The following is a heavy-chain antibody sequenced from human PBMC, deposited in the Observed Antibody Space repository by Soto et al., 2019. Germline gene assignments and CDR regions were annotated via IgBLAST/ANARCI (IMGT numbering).Heavy chain of an antibody. Sequence: GGSLRLSCAASGFTFSSYWMHWVRQAPGKGLVWVSRINSDGSSTSYADSVKGRFTISRDNAKNTLYLQMNSLRAEDTAVYYCARDFSGEYYYYYMDVWGKGTTVTVSS. CDR1: GFTFSSYW. V-gene: IGHV3-74*01. D-gene: IGHD3-10*01. J-gene: IGHJ6*03. CDR2: INSDGSST. CDR3: ARDFSGEYYYYYMDV.